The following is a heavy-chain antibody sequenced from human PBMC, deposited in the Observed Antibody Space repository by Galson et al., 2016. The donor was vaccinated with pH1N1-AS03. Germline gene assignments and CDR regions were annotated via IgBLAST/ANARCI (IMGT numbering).Heavy chain of an antibody. CDR1: GFTFGDYY. CDR3: ARWSNNWDWASDY. CDR2: ITSSGGSGSTI. J-gene: IGHJ4*02. V-gene: IGHV3-11*04. D-gene: IGHD1-1*01. Sequence: SLRLSCAASGFTFGDYYMSWIRQAPGKGLEWISCITSSGGSGSTIYYADSVKGRFTISRDNVRNSLYLQMNSLRDEDTGVYFCARWSNNWDWASDYWGQGTLVTVSS.